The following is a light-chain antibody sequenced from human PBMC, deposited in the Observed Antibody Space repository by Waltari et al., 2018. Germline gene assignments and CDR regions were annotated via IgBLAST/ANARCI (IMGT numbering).Light chain of an antibody. CDR1: QSVSSP. V-gene: IGKV3-15*01. J-gene: IGKJ5*01. CDR2: GAS. Sequence: EIVMTQSPATLSVSPGERATLSCRASQSVSSPLVWYQQKPGQAPRLLLYGASTRATGIPARFSGSGSGTEFTLTISSLLSEDFAVYYCQQYHNWPITFGQGTRLEIK. CDR3: QQYHNWPIT.